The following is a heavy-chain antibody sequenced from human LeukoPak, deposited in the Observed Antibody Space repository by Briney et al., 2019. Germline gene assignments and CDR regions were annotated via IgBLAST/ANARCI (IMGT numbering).Heavy chain of an antibody. D-gene: IGHD6-6*01. J-gene: IGHJ4*02. Sequence: PSETLSLTCTVSGGSISSYYWSWIRQPPGKGLEWIGYIYYSGSTNYNPSLKSRVTISVDTSKNQLSLKLSSVTAADTAVYYCAAAEYSSSSPFDYWGQGTLVTVSS. V-gene: IGHV4-59*01. CDR3: AAAEYSSSSPFDY. CDR1: GGSISSYY. CDR2: IYYSGST.